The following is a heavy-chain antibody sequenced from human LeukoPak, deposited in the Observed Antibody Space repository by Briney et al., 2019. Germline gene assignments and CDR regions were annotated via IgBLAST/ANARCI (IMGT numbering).Heavy chain of an antibody. CDR3: ARVTSSGWALRDYYGMDV. D-gene: IGHD6-19*01. V-gene: IGHV3-23*01. CDR1: GFTLSSYA. CDR2: ISGSGGST. J-gene: IGHJ6*02. Sequence: GGSLRLSCAASGFTLSSYAMSWVRQAPGKGLEWISTISGSGGSTYYADSVKGRFTISRDNSKNTLYLQMNSLRAEDTAVYYCARVTSSGWALRDYYGMDVWGQGTTVTVSS.